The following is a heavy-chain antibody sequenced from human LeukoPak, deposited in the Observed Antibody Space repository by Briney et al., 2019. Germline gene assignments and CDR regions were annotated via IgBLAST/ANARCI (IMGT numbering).Heavy chain of an antibody. V-gene: IGHV3-7*01. CDR2: IKQDGSEK. CDR3: ARAPRAGMLYFDY. CDR1: GFTFSSYW. Sequence: GGSLRLSCAASGFTFSSYWMSWVRQAPGKGLEWVANIKQDGSEKYYVDSVKGRFTISRDNAKNSLYLQMNSLRAKDTAVYYCARAPRAGMLYFDYWGQGTLVTVSS. D-gene: IGHD2-2*01. J-gene: IGHJ4*02.